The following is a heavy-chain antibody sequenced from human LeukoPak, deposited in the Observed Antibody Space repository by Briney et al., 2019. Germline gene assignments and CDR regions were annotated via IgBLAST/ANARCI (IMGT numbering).Heavy chain of an antibody. V-gene: IGHV3-7*03. D-gene: IGHD3-10*01. Sequence: GGSLSLSCAPSGFTLSSYWISWVRQAPGKGLEWVANIKEDGSEKYYVDSVKGRFTISRDNAKNSLYLHMNSLTAEDTAMYYCARDWVAGVPFDAFDIWGQGTMVSVSS. J-gene: IGHJ3*02. CDR2: IKEDGSEK. CDR1: GFTLSSYW. CDR3: ARDWVAGVPFDAFDI.